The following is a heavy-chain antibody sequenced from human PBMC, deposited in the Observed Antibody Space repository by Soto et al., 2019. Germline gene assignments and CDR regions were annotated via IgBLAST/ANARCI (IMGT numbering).Heavy chain of an antibody. J-gene: IGHJ6*03. CDR1: EDRVSSNSAA. CDR2: TYDRTRWYN. V-gene: IGHV6-1*01. Sequence: SQTLSLTCAISEDRVSSNSAAWNWIKQSPSRGLEGLGRTYDRTRWYNDYAVSVRSRITLNADTSKNQFSLHLNSVTPEDTAVYYCAGTSSLQWYYMDVWDKGTTVTVSS. CDR3: AGTSSLQWYYMDV. D-gene: IGHD1-7*01.